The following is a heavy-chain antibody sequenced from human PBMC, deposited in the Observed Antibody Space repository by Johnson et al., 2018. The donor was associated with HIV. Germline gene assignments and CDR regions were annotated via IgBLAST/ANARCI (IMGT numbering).Heavy chain of an antibody. D-gene: IGHD6-13*01. V-gene: IGHV3-20*04. Sequence: MLLVESGGGLVQPGGSLRLSCAASGFTFDDYGMSWVRQAPGKGLEWVSGINWNGGSTGYADSVKGRFTISRDDSKNSLYLQMNSLKTEDTAVYYCARVGQQSNAFDIWGQGTMVTVSS. CDR2: INWNGGST. CDR3: ARVGQQSNAFDI. J-gene: IGHJ3*02. CDR1: GFTFDDYG.